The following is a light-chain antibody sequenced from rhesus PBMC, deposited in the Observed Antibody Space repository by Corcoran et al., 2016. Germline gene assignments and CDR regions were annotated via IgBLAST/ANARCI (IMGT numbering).Light chain of an antibody. J-gene: IGKJ3*01. Sequence: DIQMTQSPSSLSASVGDRVTITCRASQGISDYLSWYQQKPGKAPKRLIYAASRLESGGPSRFSGSGSVTEFTLTISSLQPEDFAAYYCLQGYSTPFTFGPGTKLDIK. V-gene: IGKV1-36*02. CDR2: AAS. CDR1: QGISDY. CDR3: LQGYSTPFT.